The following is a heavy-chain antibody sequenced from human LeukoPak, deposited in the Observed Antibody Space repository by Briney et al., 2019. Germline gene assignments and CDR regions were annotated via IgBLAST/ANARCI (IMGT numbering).Heavy chain of an antibody. CDR3: AKELRGYSYGEH. Sequence: GGPLRLSCAASGFTFNNYGMHWFRQAPGKGLEWVAVVSFDGSKKFYGDSVKGRFTTSRDSSKDTLSLQMNSLRAEDTAVYYCAKELRGYSYGEHWGQGTLVTVSS. V-gene: IGHV3-30*18. J-gene: IGHJ4*02. CDR1: GFTFNNYG. D-gene: IGHD5-18*01. CDR2: VSFDGSKK.